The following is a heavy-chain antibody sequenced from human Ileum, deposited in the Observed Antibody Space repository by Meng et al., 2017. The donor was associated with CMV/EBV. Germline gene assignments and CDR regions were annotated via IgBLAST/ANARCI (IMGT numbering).Heavy chain of an antibody. J-gene: IGHJ4*02. V-gene: IGHV1-69*05. CDR3: ARLRGYCTSISCSALIY. CDR2: IIPIFGTA. CDR1: GGTFSSYA. Sequence: SVKVSCKASGGTFSSYAISWVRQAPEQGLEWMGGIIPIFGTANYAQKFQGRVTIPTDESTGTADMELSSLRSEDTAVYYCARLRGYCTSISCSALIYWGQGTLVTVSS. D-gene: IGHD2-2*01.